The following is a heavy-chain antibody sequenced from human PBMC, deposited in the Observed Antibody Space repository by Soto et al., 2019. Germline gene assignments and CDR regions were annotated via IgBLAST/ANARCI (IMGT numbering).Heavy chain of an antibody. Sequence: SETLSLTCTVSGASISNYYWSWIRQPPGKGLEWIGYIYYSGSTTYNPSLKSRVTISVDTSKNQFSLKLTSVTAADTAVYYCAIYRLTEQQLGGYYYYGMDVWGQGTTVTVSS. J-gene: IGHJ6*02. CDR2: IYYSGST. CDR1: GASISNYY. V-gene: IGHV4-59*01. D-gene: IGHD6-13*01. CDR3: AIYRLTEQQLGGYYYYGMDV.